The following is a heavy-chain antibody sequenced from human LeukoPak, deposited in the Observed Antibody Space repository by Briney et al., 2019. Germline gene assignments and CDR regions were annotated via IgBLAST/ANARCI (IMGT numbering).Heavy chain of an antibody. Sequence: ASVKVSCKASGYTFTSYAMHWVRQAPGQRLEWMGWTNAGNGNTKYSQKFQGRVTITRDTSASTAYMELSSLRSEDTAVYYCARGGASKAFDIWGQGTMVTVSS. V-gene: IGHV1-3*01. J-gene: IGHJ3*02. CDR3: ARGGASKAFDI. D-gene: IGHD3-16*01. CDR1: GYTFTSYA. CDR2: TNAGNGNT.